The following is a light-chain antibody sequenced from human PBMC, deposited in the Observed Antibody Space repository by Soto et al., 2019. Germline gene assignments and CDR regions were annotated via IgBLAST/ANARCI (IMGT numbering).Light chain of an antibody. CDR2: EVA. CDR3: CSYTSAYTLL. Sequence: QSALTQPASVSGSPGQSITISCTGTSSDIGRYKFVSWFQQHPGKAPKLMIFEVANRPSGVSSRFSGSKSGTTMSLTISGLQAEDEADYFCCSYTSAYTLLFGGGTKLTVL. J-gene: IGLJ2*01. V-gene: IGLV2-14*01. CDR1: SSDIGRYKF.